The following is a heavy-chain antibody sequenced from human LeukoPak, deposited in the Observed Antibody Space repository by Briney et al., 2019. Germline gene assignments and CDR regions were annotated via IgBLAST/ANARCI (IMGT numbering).Heavy chain of an antibody. D-gene: IGHD2-15*01. Sequence: GESLKISCKASGYTFTTNWIGWVRQMPGKGLEWMGIICPGDSDTRYSPSFEGQVSISADKSISTAYPQWSSLKASDTAIYFCATLGVSLSTPFEFWGQGSLVTVSS. V-gene: IGHV5-51*01. CDR2: ICPGDSDT. J-gene: IGHJ4*02. CDR1: GYTFTTNW. CDR3: ATLGVSLSTPFEF.